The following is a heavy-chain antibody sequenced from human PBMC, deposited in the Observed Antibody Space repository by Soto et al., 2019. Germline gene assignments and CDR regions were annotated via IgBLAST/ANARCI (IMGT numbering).Heavy chain of an antibody. CDR1: GGSISSGDYY. Sequence: SETLSLTCTVSGGSISSGDYYWSWIRQPPGKGLEWIGYIYYSGSTYYNPSLKSRVTISVDTSKNQFSLKLSSVTAADTAVYYCARLNSTMVRGVDSVYGMDVWGQGTTVTVSS. CDR3: ARLNSTMVRGVDSVYGMDV. V-gene: IGHV4-30-4*01. CDR2: IYYSGST. J-gene: IGHJ6*02. D-gene: IGHD3-10*01.